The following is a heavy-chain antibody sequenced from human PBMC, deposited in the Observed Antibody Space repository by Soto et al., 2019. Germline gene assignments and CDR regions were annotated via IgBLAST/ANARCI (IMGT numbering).Heavy chain of an antibody. CDR1: GVSISSSNYY. V-gene: IGHV4-39*01. CDR2: IYYSGST. J-gene: IGHJ6*02. D-gene: IGHD3-16*01. CDR3: ARHGGADYYHYGMDV. Sequence: SETLSLTCTVSGVSISSSNYYWGWIRQPPGKGLEWIGSIYYSGSTYYNPSLKSRVTISVDTSKNQFSLKLSSVTAADTAVYYCARHGGADYYHYGMDVWGQGTTVT.